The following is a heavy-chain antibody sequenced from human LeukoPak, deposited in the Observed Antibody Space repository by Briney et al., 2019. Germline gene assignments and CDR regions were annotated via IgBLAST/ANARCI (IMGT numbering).Heavy chain of an antibody. CDR3: ARVGSDYYASGSYCLFHY. V-gene: IGHV4-4*07. CDR1: AGSISSYY. J-gene: IGHJ4*02. D-gene: IGHD3-10*01. CDR2: IYTSGST. Sequence: SETLSLTCTVSAGSISSYYWSWIRQPAGKGLEWIGRIYTSGSTNYNPSLKSRVTMSVDTSKNQFSLKLSSVTAADTAVYYCARVGSDYYASGSYCLFHYWDQGTLVTVSS.